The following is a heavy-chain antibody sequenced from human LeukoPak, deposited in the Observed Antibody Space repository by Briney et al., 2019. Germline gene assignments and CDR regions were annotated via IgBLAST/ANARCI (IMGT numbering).Heavy chain of an antibody. D-gene: IGHD2-2*01. J-gene: IGHJ6*02. Sequence: IRQPPGXGLEWIGEINHSGYTNYYPSLKSRVTISVDTSKNQFSLRLSSVTAADTAVYYCARGNVVPATDYYYYYGMDVWGQGTTVTVSS. CDR2: INHSGYT. V-gene: IGHV4-34*01. CDR3: ARGNVVPATDYYYYYGMDV.